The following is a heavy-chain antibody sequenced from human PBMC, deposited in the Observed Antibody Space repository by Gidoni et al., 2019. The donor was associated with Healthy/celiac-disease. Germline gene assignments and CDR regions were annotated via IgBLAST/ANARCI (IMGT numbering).Heavy chain of an antibody. CDR3: AENLAAAGLRGQYFQH. CDR2: IRGSGGST. J-gene: IGHJ1*01. V-gene: IGHV3-23*01. CDR1: GFTFSSYA. D-gene: IGHD6-13*01. Sequence: EVQLLESGGGLVQPGGSLRLSCAASGFTFSSYAMSWVRQAPGKGLEWVSAIRGSGGSTYYADSVKGRFTISRDNSKNTLYLQMNSLRAEDTAVYYCAENLAAAGLRGQYFQHWGQGTLVTVSS.